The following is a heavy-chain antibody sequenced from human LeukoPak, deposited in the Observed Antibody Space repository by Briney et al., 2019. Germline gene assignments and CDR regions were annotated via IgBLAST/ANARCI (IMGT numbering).Heavy chain of an antibody. CDR2: INHSGST. CDR3: ARGLKGYSSSWYYYYYMDV. J-gene: IGHJ6*03. V-gene: IGHV4-34*01. Sequence: SETLSLTCAVYGGSFSGYYWSWIRQPPGKGLEWIGEINHSGSTNYNPSLKSRVTISVDTSKNQFSLKLSSVTAADTAVYYCARGLKGYSSSWYYYYYMDVWGKGTTVTVS. D-gene: IGHD6-13*01. CDR1: GGSFSGYY.